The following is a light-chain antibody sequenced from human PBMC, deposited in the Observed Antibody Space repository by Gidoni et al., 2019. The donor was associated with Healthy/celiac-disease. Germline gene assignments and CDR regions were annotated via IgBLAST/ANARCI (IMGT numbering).Light chain of an antibody. V-gene: IGLV10-54*04. J-gene: IGLJ1*01. CDR2: RNN. CDR3: SAWDSSLSASCV. CDR1: SNNVGNQG. Sequence: QAGLTQPPSVSKGLRQTATLPCTGNSNNVGNQGAAWLQQHQGHPPKLLSYRNNNRPSGISERFSASRSGNTASLTITGLQPEDEADYYCSAWDSSLSASCVFGTGTKVTVL.